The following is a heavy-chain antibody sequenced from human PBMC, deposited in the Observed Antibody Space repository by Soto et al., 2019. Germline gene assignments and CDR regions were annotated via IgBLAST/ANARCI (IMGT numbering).Heavy chain of an antibody. CDR1: GGSISSGDYY. Sequence: SETLSLTCTVSGGSISSGDYYWSWIRQPPGKGLEWIGYIYYSGSTYYNPSLKSRVTISVDTSKNQFSLKLSSVTAADTAVYYCASCNYDFWSGYLAIWGQGTLVTAPQ. V-gene: IGHV4-30-4*01. J-gene: IGHJ4*02. CDR3: ASCNYDFWSGYLAI. D-gene: IGHD3-3*01. CDR2: IYYSGST.